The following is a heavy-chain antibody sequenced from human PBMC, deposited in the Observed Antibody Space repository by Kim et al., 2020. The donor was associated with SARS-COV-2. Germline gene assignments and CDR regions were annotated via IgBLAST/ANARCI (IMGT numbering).Heavy chain of an antibody. CDR2: ISPYNGNT. CDR1: GYIFTSYG. J-gene: IGHJ5*02. V-gene: IGHV1-18*01. CDR3: ARGPGAYGSGSYSWFDP. D-gene: IGHD3-10*01. Sequence: ASVKVSCKASGYIFTSYGISWVRQAPGQGLEWMGWISPYNGNTKYAQKLQGRVTMTTDTSTSTAYMELRSLRSDDTAVYYCARGPGAYGSGSYSWFDPWGQGTLVTVSS.